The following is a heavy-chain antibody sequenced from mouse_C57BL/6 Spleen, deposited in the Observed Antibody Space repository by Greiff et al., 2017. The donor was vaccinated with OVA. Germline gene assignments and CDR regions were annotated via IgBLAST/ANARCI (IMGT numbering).Heavy chain of an antibody. Sequence: VQLQQSGAELVRPGASVKLSCKASGYTFTSYGMRWVKQRTGQGLEWIGEIYPRSGNTYYNQKFKGKATLTADKSSSTAYMELRSLTSEDSAVYYCARGIYDGYYVFDCWGQGTTLTVSS. CDR3: ARGIYDGYYVFDC. CDR2: IYPRSGNT. J-gene: IGHJ2*01. V-gene: IGHV1-81*01. CDR1: GYTFTSYG. D-gene: IGHD2-3*01.